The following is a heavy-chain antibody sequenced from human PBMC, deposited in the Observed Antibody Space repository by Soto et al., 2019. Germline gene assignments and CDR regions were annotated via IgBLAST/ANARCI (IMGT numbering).Heavy chain of an antibody. CDR3: ASNYYNSSCYYSAY. D-gene: IGHD3-22*01. J-gene: IGHJ4*02. V-gene: IGHV3-48*03. CDR1: GFTFSSYE. CDR2: ISSSGSTI. Sequence: PGGSMRLSCAASGFTFSSYEVNWDRQAPGKGLEWVSYISSSGSTIYYADSVKARFTITRDNAKISLYLQMHSLRSEYTAVYYCASNYYNSSCYYSAYWGQGTLVTVSS.